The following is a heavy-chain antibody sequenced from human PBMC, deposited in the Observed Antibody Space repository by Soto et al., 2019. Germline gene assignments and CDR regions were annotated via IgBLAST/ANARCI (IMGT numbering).Heavy chain of an antibody. Sequence: EVQLVQSGGGLVKPGGSLRLSCAASGFTFSSYSMNWVRQAPGKGLEWVSSVSSISSYIYYADSLKGRFTISRDNAKNSLYLQMNSLRVEDTAVYYCARGGDSSGSWPRYWGQGTLVTVSS. CDR1: GFTFSSYS. D-gene: IGHD3-22*01. J-gene: IGHJ4*02. CDR3: ARGGDSSGSWPRY. V-gene: IGHV3-21*01. CDR2: VSSISSYI.